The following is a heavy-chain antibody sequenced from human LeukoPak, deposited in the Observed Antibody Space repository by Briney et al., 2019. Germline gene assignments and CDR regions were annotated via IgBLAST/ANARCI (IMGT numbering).Heavy chain of an antibody. V-gene: IGHV4-39*07. D-gene: IGHD3-22*01. J-gene: IGHJ4*02. CDR1: GGSISSSSYY. CDR3: AREGGYYDTSGYYYVRWFDY. CDR2: IYYSRST. Sequence: PSETRSLTCTVSGGSISSSSYYWGWIRQPPGKGLEWIGSIYYSRSTHYNPSLKSRVTISVDTSKNQCSLKLSSVTAADTAVYYCAREGGYYDTSGYYYVRWFDYWGQGTLVTVSS.